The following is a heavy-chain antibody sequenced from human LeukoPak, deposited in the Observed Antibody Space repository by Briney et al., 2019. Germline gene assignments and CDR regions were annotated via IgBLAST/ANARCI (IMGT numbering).Heavy chain of an antibody. CDR1: GFTFSSYS. Sequence: GGSLRLSCAASGFTFSSYSMSWVRQAPGKGLEWVANIKQDGGDKYYLDSVKGRFTISRDNAKKSVFLQMNSLRAEDTAVYFCARDQPLTVASWGYFYYYMDVWGKGTTVTVSS. CDR3: ARDQPLTVASWGYFYYYMDV. D-gene: IGHD2-2*01. CDR2: IKQDGGDK. J-gene: IGHJ6*03. V-gene: IGHV3-7*01.